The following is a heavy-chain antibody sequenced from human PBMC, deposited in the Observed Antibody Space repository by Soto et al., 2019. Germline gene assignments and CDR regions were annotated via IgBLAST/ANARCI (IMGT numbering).Heavy chain of an antibody. CDR3: ARSPPGGYHYYYGMDV. Sequence: EVQLVESGGGLVQPGGSLRLYCAASGFTFSSYDMQWVRQATGKGLEWVSAIGTAGDTYYPGSVKGRFTISRENAKNSLYLQVNSLRAGDTAVYYCARSPPGGYHYYYGMDVWGPGTTFTVSS. CDR1: GFTFSSYD. CDR2: IGTAGDT. J-gene: IGHJ6*02. V-gene: IGHV3-13*04. D-gene: IGHD3-22*01.